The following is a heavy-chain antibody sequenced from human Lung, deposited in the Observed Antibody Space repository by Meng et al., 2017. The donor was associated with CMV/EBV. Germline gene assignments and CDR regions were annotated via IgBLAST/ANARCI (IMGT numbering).Heavy chain of an antibody. Sequence: SGYTFTKFGISCVRQAPAQGPEWMGWISTFDGNTNYAQKVQGRVTLTIDTSTSTVYMELRSLRSDDTAIYYCARDGGESTSWYYWFDPWGQGTLVTVSS. CDR1: GYTFTKFG. V-gene: IGHV1-18*01. CDR2: ISTFDGNT. J-gene: IGHJ5*02. D-gene: IGHD6-13*01. CDR3: ARDGGESTSWYYWFDP.